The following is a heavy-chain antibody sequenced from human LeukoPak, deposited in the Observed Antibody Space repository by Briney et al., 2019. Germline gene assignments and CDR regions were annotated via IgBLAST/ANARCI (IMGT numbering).Heavy chain of an antibody. V-gene: IGHV4-30-2*01. J-gene: IGHJ3*02. D-gene: IGHD3-9*01. CDR3: ARGKGYDSPSGAFDI. CDR1: GGSITSGGYY. CDR2: TFYRGTT. Sequence: SQTLSLTCTVSGGSITSGGYYWSWFRQPPGKGPEWIGYTFYRGTTYYNPSLKSRVTISLDRSKNQFSLNVSSVTAADTAMYYAARGKGYDSPSGAFDIWGHGAKVTVSS.